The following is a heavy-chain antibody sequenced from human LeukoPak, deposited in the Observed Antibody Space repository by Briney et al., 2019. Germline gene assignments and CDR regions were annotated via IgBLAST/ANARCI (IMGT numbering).Heavy chain of an antibody. CDR2: IIPSGGST. CDR3: AKGYSSVWYSHFDY. Sequence: GGSLRLSCAASGFTFSSCAMSWVRQAPGKGLQWVSAIIPSGGSTYYADSVKGRFTISRDNSKNTLYLQMNSLRAEDTAVYYCAKGYSSVWYSHFDYWGQGTLVTVSS. D-gene: IGHD6-19*01. J-gene: IGHJ4*02. V-gene: IGHV3-23*01. CDR1: GFTFSSCA.